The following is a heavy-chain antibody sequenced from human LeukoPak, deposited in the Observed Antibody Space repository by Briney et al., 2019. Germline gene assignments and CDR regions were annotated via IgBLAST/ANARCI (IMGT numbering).Heavy chain of an antibody. CDR1: GFRLSGYS. J-gene: IGHJ4*02. CDR2: ISSSGSTI. D-gene: IGHD1-26*01. V-gene: IGHV3-48*04. Sequence: GGSLRLSCAAFGFRLSGYSINWVRQAPGKGLEWVSYISSSGSTIYYADSVKGRFTISRDNAKNSLYLQMNSLRAKDRAVYYCARDNRDGRERRSGSYPDYWGQGTLVTVSS. CDR3: ARDNRDGRERRSGSYPDY.